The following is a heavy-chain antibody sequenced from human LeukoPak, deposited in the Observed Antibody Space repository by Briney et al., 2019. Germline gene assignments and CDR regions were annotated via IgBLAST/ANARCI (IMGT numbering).Heavy chain of an antibody. J-gene: IGHJ4*02. CDR2: IRYDGSNK. Sequence: GGSLRLSCAASGFTFSSYGMHWVRQAPGKGLEWVAFIRYDGSNKYYADSVKGRFTISRDNSKNTLYLQMNSLRAEDTAVYYCAKDAVHDFWSGYYNRAFDYWGQGTLVTVSS. CDR1: GFTFSSYG. V-gene: IGHV3-30*02. D-gene: IGHD3-3*01. CDR3: AKDAVHDFWSGYYNRAFDY.